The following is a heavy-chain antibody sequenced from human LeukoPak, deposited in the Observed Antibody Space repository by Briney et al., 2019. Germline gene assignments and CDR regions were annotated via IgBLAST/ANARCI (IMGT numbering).Heavy chain of an antibody. D-gene: IGHD3-10*01. CDR3: ARARWSVRGVPYYFDY. J-gene: IGHJ4*02. CDR2: ISAYNGNT. V-gene: IGHV1-18*04. CDR1: GYTFTSYG. Sequence: ASVKVSCKASGYTFTSYGITWVRQAPGQGLEWMAWISAYNGNTNYAQKLQGRVTMTTDTSTSTAYMELRSLRSDDTAVYYCARARWSVRGVPYYFDYLGQGTLVTVSS.